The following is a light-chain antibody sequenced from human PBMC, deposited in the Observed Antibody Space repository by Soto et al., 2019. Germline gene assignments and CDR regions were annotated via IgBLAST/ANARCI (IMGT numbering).Light chain of an antibody. V-gene: IGKV3-20*01. Sequence: EIVLTQSPVTLSLSPGERATLSCRASQSVRRNYLAWYQQKPGQAPRLIIYGASSRATDIPDRFSGSGSGTDFSLTISRLEPEDFAVDSCQQYGSTPPTFGQGTKVEI. CDR2: GAS. CDR3: QQYGSTPPT. J-gene: IGKJ1*01. CDR1: QSVRRNY.